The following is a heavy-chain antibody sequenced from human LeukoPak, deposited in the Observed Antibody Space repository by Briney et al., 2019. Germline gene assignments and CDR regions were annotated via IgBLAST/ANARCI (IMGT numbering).Heavy chain of an antibody. CDR2: ISGSGGST. CDR1: GFTFSSYA. CDR3: AKEGSIVVVVAGGTYYYYYMDV. D-gene: IGHD2-15*01. J-gene: IGHJ6*03. V-gene: IGHV3-23*01. Sequence: GGSLRLSCAASGFTFSSYAMSWVRQAPGKGLEWFSAISGSGGSTYYADSVKGRFTISRDNSKNTLYLQMNSLRAEDTAVYYCAKEGSIVVVVAGGTYYYYYMDVWGKGTTVTVSS.